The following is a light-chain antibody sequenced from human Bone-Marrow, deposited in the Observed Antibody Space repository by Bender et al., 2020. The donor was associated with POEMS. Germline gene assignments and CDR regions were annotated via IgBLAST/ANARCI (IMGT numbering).Light chain of an antibody. Sequence: QSALTQPASVSGSPGQSITISCTGTSSDVGNDDLVSWYQQHPGKAPKLMIFESTKRPSGVSNRFSGSKSGNTASLTISGLQAEDEADYYCCSYAGSSTWVFGGGTKLTVL. V-gene: IGLV2-23*01. CDR1: SSDVGNDDL. CDR2: EST. J-gene: IGLJ3*02. CDR3: CSYAGSSTWV.